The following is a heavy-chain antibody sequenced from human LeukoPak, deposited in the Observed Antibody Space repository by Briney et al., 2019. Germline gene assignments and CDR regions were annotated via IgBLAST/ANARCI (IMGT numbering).Heavy chain of an antibody. V-gene: IGHV3-7*01. Sequence: PGGSLRLSCTASGFTFSTYWMSWVRQAPGKGLEWVANTREDGSEKYYVDSVKGRFTISRDNAKNSLYLQMNSLRAEDTAVYYCARIRITIFGVVNLAPRWGQGTLVTVSS. CDR1: GFTFSTYW. CDR3: ARIRITIFGVVNLAPR. J-gene: IGHJ4*02. CDR2: TREDGSEK. D-gene: IGHD3-3*01.